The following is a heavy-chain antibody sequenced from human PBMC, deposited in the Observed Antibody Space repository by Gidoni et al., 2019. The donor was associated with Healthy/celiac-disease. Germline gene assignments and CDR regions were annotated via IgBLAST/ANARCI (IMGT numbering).Heavy chain of an antibody. CDR2: IYYSGST. CDR1: GGSISSSSYY. V-gene: IGHV4-39*01. Sequence: QLQLQESGPGLVKPSETLSLTCTVSGGSISSSSYYWGWIRHPPGKGLEWIGSIYYSGSTYYNPSLKSRVTISVDTSKNQFSLKLSSVTAADTAVYYCARHSPYCSGGSCYSSSFSSDAFDIWGQGTMVTVSS. D-gene: IGHD2-15*01. J-gene: IGHJ3*02. CDR3: ARHSPYCSGGSCYSSSFSSDAFDI.